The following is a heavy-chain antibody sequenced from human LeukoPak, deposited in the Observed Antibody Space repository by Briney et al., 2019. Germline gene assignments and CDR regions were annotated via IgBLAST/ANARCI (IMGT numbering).Heavy chain of an antibody. CDR1: GGSISSYY. CDR3: ARHRPVTDPITMIVVVLRDAFDI. CDR2: IYTSGST. J-gene: IGHJ3*02. D-gene: IGHD3-22*01. Sequence: SETLSLTCTVSGGSISSYYWSWIRQSAGEGLESIGRIYTSGSTYYNPSLKSRLTMSIDTSKNQFSLKLSSVTAADTAVYYCARHRPVTDPITMIVVVLRDAFDIWGQGTMVTVSS. V-gene: IGHV4-4*07.